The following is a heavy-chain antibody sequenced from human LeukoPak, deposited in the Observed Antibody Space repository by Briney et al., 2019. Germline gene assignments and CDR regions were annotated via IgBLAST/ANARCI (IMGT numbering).Heavy chain of an antibody. CDR3: AKHLMATTPFFDY. Sequence: SETLSLTCTVSGDSVSRYYWSWIRQPPGKGLEWIAFIHYSGSNNYNPSLKSRVSISIDTSRKQFSLRLSSVTAADTAVYSCAKHLMATTPFFDYWGQGTLVTVSS. J-gene: IGHJ4*02. CDR2: IHYSGSN. CDR1: GDSVSRYY. D-gene: IGHD5-12*01. V-gene: IGHV4-59*08.